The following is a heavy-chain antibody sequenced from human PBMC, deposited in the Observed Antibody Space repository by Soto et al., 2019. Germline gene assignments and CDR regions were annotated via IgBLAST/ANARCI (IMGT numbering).Heavy chain of an antibody. V-gene: IGHV1-3*01. CDR2: IHPGNGKT. CDR3: ASHVPGYYDSSGYYYYGWFDP. J-gene: IGHJ5*02. D-gene: IGHD3-22*01. Sequence: QVQLVQSGAEVKKPGASVKVSCKASGYTFTSYAMHWVRQAPRPRLEGMGWIHPGNGKTKYSQKFQGRVTITRDTSASTAYMELSSLRSEDTAVYYCASHVPGYYDSSGYYYYGWFDPWGQGTLVTVSS. CDR1: GYTFTSYA.